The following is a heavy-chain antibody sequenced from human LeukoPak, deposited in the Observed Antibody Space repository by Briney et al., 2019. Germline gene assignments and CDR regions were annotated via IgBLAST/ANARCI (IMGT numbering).Heavy chain of an antibody. CDR2: INHSGST. CDR1: GGSFSGYY. D-gene: IGHD6-19*01. Sequence: SETLSLTCAVYGGSFSGYYWSWIRQPPGKGLEWIGEINHSGSTNHNPSLKSRVTMSVDTSKNQFSLKLSSVTAADTAVYYCARLIAVAGDYWGQGTLVTVSS. J-gene: IGHJ4*02. V-gene: IGHV4-34*01. CDR3: ARLIAVAGDY.